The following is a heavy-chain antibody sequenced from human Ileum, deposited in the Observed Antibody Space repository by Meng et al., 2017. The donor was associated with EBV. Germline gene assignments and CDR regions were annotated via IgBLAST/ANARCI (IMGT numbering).Heavy chain of an antibody. CDR1: GGSFSGYY. CDR2: INHSGST. V-gene: IGHV4-34*01. CDR3: ARGRSQGRGGLVH. D-gene: IGHD3-10*01. J-gene: IGHJ4*02. Sequence: QVLLQQWGAGLLKPAETLFLSCAVYGGSFSGYYWGWIRQPPGKGLECIGEINHSGSTNYNPSLKSRVTISVDTSKNQFSLKLSSVTAADTAVYYCARGRSQGRGGLVHWGQGTLVTVSS.